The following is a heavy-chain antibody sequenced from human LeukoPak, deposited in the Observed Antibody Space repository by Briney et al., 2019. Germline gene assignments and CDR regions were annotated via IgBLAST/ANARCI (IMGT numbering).Heavy chain of an antibody. Sequence: GGSLRLSYAASGFTFSRYAMHWVRQAPGKGLEWVAVISYDGSNKYYADSVKGRLTISRDNSKNTLYLQMNSLRAEDTAVYYCARAKGDPRHWYFDLWGRGTLVTVSS. J-gene: IGHJ2*01. CDR3: ARAKGDPRHWYFDL. D-gene: IGHD2-21*02. CDR1: GFTFSRYA. CDR2: ISYDGSNK. V-gene: IGHV3-30-3*01.